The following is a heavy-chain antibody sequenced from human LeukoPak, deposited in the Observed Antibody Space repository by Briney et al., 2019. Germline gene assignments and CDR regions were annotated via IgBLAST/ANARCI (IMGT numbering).Heavy chain of an antibody. V-gene: IGHV3-48*01. CDR1: GFTFSSYS. CDR2: ISSSSSTI. D-gene: IGHD2-8*01. Sequence: GGSLRLSCAASGFTFSSYSMNWVRQAPGQGLERVSYISSSSSTIYYADSAKGRFTISRDNAKDSLYLQMNSLRAEDTAVYYCARAPGVYYWGEGTLVTVSS. J-gene: IGHJ4*02. CDR3: ARAPGVYY.